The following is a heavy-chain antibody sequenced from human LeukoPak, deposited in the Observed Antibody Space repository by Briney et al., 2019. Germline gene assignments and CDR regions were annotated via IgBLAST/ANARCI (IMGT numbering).Heavy chain of an antibody. V-gene: IGHV3-21*01. D-gene: IGHD2-2*01. CDR3: ARAGDVVPAAYDY. J-gene: IGHJ4*02. CDR1: GFTFSSYS. CDR2: ISSSSSYI. Sequence: GGSLRLSCAASGFTFSSYSMHWVRQAPGKGLEWVSSISSSSSYIYYADSVKGRFTISRDNAKNSLYLQMNSLRAEDTAVYYCARAGDVVPAAYDYWGQGTLVTVSS.